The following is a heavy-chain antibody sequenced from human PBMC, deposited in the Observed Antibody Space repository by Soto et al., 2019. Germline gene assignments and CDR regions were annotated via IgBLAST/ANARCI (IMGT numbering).Heavy chain of an antibody. V-gene: IGHV1-8*01. CDR3: ARGRVAGDSISWYFVDYYYYMDV. CDR1: GYTFTSYD. Sequence: ASVKVSCKASGYTFTSYDINWMRQATGQGLEWMGWMNPNSGNTGYAQKFQGRVTMTRNTSISTAYMELSSLRSEDTAVYYCARGRVAGDSISWYFVDYYYYMDVWGQGTSVPVSS. CDR2: MNPNSGNT. J-gene: IGHJ6*03. D-gene: IGHD6-13*01.